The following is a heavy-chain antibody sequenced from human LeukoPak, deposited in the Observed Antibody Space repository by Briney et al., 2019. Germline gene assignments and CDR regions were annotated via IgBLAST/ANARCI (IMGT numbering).Heavy chain of an antibody. V-gene: IGHV4-59*12. D-gene: IGHD3-16*01. J-gene: IGHJ4*02. Sequence: PSDTLSLTCTVSGGSINNLFWTWIRQPPGKGLEWIGYFSYSGGTTYNPSLKSRVTISIDTSNNQFSLNLTSVTASDTSVYFFAREGPLGKYYDYWGRGTLVIVSS. CDR1: GGSINNLF. CDR3: AREGPLGKYYDY. CDR2: FSYSGGT.